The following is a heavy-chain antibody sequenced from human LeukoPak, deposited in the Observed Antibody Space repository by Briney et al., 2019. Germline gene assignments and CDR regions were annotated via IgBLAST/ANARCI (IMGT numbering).Heavy chain of an antibody. Sequence: PGGSLRLSCAASGFTFSSYWMSWVRQAPGKGLEWVANIKQDGSEKYYVDSVKGRFTISRDNAKNSLYLQMNSLRGEDTAMYFCARGCGGGPGCYILDYWGQGTLVTVSS. V-gene: IGHV3-7*01. CDR3: ARGCGGGPGCYILDY. CDR2: IKQDGSEK. CDR1: GFTFSSYW. D-gene: IGHD2-15*01. J-gene: IGHJ4*02.